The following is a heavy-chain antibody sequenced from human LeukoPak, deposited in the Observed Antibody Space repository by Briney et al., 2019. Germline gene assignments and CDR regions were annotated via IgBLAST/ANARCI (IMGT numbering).Heavy chain of an antibody. CDR1: GFTFSDHY. V-gene: IGHV4-34*01. CDR3: AKGTDYGDWFDP. CDR2: INHSGST. D-gene: IGHD3-16*01. Sequence: GSLRLSCAASGFTFSDHYMDWVRQPPGKGLEWIGEINHSGSTNYNPSLKSRVTISVDTSKNQFSLKLSSVTAADTAVYYCAKGTDYGDWFDPWGQGTLVTVSS. J-gene: IGHJ5*02.